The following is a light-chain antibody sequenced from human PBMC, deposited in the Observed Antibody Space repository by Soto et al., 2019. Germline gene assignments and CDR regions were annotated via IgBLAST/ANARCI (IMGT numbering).Light chain of an antibody. CDR1: QGISNY. J-gene: IGKJ3*01. CDR2: AAT. Sequence: DIQMTQSPSSLSASVGDRVTITCRASQGISNYLAWYQQKPGKVPKLRIYAATTLQSGVPSPFSGSGSGTDFTLTIISLQPEEVATYYCQKYNSAPLTSGPGTKVDI. CDR3: QKYNSAPLT. V-gene: IGKV1-27*01.